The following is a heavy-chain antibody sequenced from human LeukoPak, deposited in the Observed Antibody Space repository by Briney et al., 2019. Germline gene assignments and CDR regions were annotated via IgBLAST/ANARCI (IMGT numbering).Heavy chain of an antibody. CDR2: IIPILGIA. Sequence: SVKVSCKASGYIFTGYYIHWVRQAPGQGLEWMGRIIPILGIANYAQKFQGRVTITADKSTSTAYMELSSLRSEDTAVYYCARGAGIFESYHTYWGQGTLVTVSS. D-gene: IGHD3-3*02. CDR3: ARGAGIFESYHTY. V-gene: IGHV1-69*04. CDR1: GYIFTGYY. J-gene: IGHJ4*02.